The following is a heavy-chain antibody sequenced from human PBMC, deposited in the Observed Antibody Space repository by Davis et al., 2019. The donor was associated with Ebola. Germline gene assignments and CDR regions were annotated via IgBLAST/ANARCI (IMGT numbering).Heavy chain of an antibody. Sequence: GGSLRLSCTASGFTFSNYWMNWVRQAPGKGLEWVANIKQDGSTKYYVDSVKGRFTISRDNSKNTLYLQMNSLRAEDTAVYYCARDRWDNWFDPWGQGTLVTVSS. D-gene: IGHD1-26*01. J-gene: IGHJ5*02. CDR1: GFTFSNYW. CDR3: ARDRWDNWFDP. V-gene: IGHV3-7*01. CDR2: IKQDGSTK.